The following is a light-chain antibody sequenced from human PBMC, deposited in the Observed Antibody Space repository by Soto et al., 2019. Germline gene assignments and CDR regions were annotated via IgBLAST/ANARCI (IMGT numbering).Light chain of an antibody. CDR3: QQYNYFRA. J-gene: IGKJ1*01. Sequence: DIQMTQYPSTLSASVGDRVTITCRASQSISSWLAWYKQKPGKAPKLLIYDAYSLESGVPSRLSGSGSGTEFTLTISSMKPDDFATYYCQQYNYFRAFGQGTKVDIK. CDR2: DAY. CDR1: QSISSW. V-gene: IGKV1-5*01.